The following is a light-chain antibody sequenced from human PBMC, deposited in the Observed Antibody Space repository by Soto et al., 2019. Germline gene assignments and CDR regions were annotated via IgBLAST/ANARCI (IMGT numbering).Light chain of an antibody. CDR2: GAS. CDR3: QHYGNSPT. Sequence: PGAGATLSCRASQSVSSGYLAWYQQKPGQAPRLLIYGASRRAGGIPDRFSGSGSGTDFTLSVSRLEPEDFAVYWCQHYGNSPTFGQGTRVQIK. J-gene: IGKJ1*01. CDR1: QSVSSGY. V-gene: IGKV3-20*01.